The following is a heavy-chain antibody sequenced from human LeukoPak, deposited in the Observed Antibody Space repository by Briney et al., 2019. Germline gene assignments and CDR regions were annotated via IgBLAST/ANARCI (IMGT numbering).Heavy chain of an antibody. D-gene: IGHD3-22*01. CDR3: AKGRHYYDSSGPEGY. Sequence: GGSLRLSCAGYGFTFSHAWMSWVRQAPGKGLEWVSAISGSGGSTYYADSVKGRFTISRDNSKNTLYLQMNSLRAEDTAVYYCAKGRHYYDSSGPEGYWGQGTLVTVSS. CDR2: ISGSGGST. V-gene: IGHV3-23*01. CDR1: GFTFSHA. J-gene: IGHJ4*02.